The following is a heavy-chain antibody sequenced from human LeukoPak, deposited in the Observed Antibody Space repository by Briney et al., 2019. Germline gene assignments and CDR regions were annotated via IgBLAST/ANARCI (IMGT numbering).Heavy chain of an antibody. CDR1: GFTLSTYW. J-gene: IGHJ4*02. V-gene: IGHV3-7*01. Sequence: GGSQRLSCAASGFTLSTYWMSWVRQAPGKGLEWVANINRDGSEKYYVDSVRGRFTISRDNAKNSLYLQMNSLRAEDTAVYYCARDLDSSGYYPDYWGQGTLVTVSS. CDR3: ARDLDSSGYYPDY. D-gene: IGHD3-22*01. CDR2: INRDGSEK.